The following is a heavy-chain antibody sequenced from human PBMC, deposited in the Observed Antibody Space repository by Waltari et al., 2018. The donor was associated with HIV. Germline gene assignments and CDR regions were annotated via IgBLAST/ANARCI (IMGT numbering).Heavy chain of an antibody. CDR2: ITFSDVE. Sequence: EVQLMESGGGLVQPGEYLRLSCVVSGFNFRASGMSWVRQAPGKGLEWVSGITFSDVEYYAASVKGRFTVSRDQPRNTLFLHMRDVRVEDTAIYYCAKDRGQLTHFEYWGQGTLATVSS. D-gene: IGHD1-1*01. CDR3: AKDRGQLTHFEY. V-gene: IGHV3-23*01. CDR1: GFNFRASG. J-gene: IGHJ4*02.